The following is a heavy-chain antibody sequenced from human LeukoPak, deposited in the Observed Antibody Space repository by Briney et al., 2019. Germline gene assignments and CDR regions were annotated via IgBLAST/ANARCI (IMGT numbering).Heavy chain of an antibody. J-gene: IGHJ4*02. Sequence: AGGSLRLSCAASGFTFSSYGMHWVRQAPGKGLEWVAVISYDGSNKYYADSVKGRFTIPRDNSKNTLYLQMNSLRAEDTAVYYCAKDSADGSGSYYKYYWGQGTLVTVSS. D-gene: IGHD3-10*01. CDR2: ISYDGSNK. V-gene: IGHV3-30*18. CDR1: GFTFSSYG. CDR3: AKDSADGSGSYYKYY.